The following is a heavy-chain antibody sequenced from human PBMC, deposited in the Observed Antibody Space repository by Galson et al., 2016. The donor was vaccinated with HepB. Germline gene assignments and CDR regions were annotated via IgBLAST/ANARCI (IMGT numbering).Heavy chain of an antibody. D-gene: IGHD2-2*01. V-gene: IGHV3-74*01. CDR2: INSDESWP. Sequence: SLRLSCAASGFTFSNYWMHWVRQAPGKGLVWVSRINSDESWPSYADSVKGRFTISRDNAKNTLYLQMGSLRAEDTAVYYCARGGTGHCSSISCSDYYYHGMDVWGQGTTVTVSS. J-gene: IGHJ6*02. CDR3: ARGGTGHCSSISCSDYYYHGMDV. CDR1: GFTFSNYW.